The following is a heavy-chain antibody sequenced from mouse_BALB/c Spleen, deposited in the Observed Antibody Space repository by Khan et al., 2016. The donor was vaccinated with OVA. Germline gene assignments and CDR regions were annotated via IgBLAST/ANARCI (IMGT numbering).Heavy chain of an antibody. CDR3: RRIKGGDFDY. Sequence: EVKLLESGPGLVKPSQSLSLTCTVTGYSITSDYAWNWIRQFPGNKLEWMGYISYSGNTKYNPSLKSRISITRDTSENQFFLQLNSVTTEDTAKYCGRRIKGGDFDYWGQGTTLTVSS. CDR1: GYSITSDYA. J-gene: IGHJ2*01. V-gene: IGHV3-2*02. CDR2: ISYSGNT.